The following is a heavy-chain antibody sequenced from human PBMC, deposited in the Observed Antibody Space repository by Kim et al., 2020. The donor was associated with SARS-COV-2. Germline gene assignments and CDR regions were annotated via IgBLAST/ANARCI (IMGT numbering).Heavy chain of an antibody. CDR3: ARDTGGGYSYGYSGSCFDY. CDR2: IKQDGSEK. J-gene: IGHJ4*02. CDR1: GFTFSSYW. Sequence: GGSLRLSCAASGFTFSSYWMSWVRQAPGKGLEWVANIKQDGSEKYYVDSVKGRFTISRDNAKNSLYLQMNSLRAEDTAVYYCARDTGGGYSYGYSGSCFDYWGQGTLVTVSS. V-gene: IGHV3-7*03. D-gene: IGHD5-18*01.